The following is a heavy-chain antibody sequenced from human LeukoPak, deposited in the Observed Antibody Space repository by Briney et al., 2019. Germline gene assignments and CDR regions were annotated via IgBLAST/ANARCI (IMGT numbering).Heavy chain of an antibody. CDR1: GGSVTSGSYG. V-gene: IGHV4-61*01. CDR3: ARSTWFGELPIEY. Sequence: PSDTLSLTRTVSGGSVTSGSYGWSRLQAPPGKGLELFSYICYSGSPNYNPSLKSRVTISVDKSQNQFSLKLISVTAADTAVYYCARSTWFGELPIEYWGQGTLVTVSS. CDR2: ICYSGSP. J-gene: IGHJ4*02. D-gene: IGHD3-10*01.